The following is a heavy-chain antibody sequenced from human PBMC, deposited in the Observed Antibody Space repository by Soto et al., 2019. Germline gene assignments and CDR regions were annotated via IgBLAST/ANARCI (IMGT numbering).Heavy chain of an antibody. Sequence: ASVKVSCKASGYTFTSYYMHWVRQAPGQGLEWMGIINPSGGSTSYAQKFQGRVTMTRDTSTSTVYMELSSLRSEDTAVDYCAAAASTYIGTDSRGHATPVTSPQ. CDR2: INPSGGST. J-gene: IGHJ5*01. D-gene: IGHD4-4*01. CDR3: AAAASTYIGTDS. V-gene: IGHV1-46*03. CDR1: GYTFTSYY.